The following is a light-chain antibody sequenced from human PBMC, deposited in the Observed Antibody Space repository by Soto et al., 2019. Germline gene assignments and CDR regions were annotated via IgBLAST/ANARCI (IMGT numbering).Light chain of an antibody. CDR1: QSVDSSF. Sequence: EIVLTQSPGTLSLSPGERATLSCRASQSVDSSFLAWYQQKPGQAPSLLIYGASTRATGIPDRFSGSGSGTDFTLTISRLEPADFAVYYCQQYDNSPYTFGQGTKLEIK. J-gene: IGKJ2*01. CDR2: GAS. V-gene: IGKV3-20*01. CDR3: QQYDNSPYT.